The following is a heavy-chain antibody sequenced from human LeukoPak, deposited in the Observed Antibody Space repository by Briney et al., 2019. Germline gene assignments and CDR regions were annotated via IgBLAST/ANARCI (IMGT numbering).Heavy chain of an antibody. CDR2: ISGSGGRT. J-gene: IGHJ4*02. CDR1: GFTFSSYA. Sequence: GGSLRLSCAASGFTFSSYAMSWVRQAPGKGVEGVSAISGSGGRTYYGDSVKGRFTISRYNSKNTLYLQMNSLRAEDTAVYYCAKDNRWVAVAGVFDYWGQGTLVTVSS. V-gene: IGHV3-23*01. CDR3: AKDNRWVAVAGVFDY. D-gene: IGHD6-19*01.